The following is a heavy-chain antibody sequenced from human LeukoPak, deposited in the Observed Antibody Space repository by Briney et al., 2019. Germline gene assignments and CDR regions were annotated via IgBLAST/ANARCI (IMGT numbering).Heavy chain of an antibody. D-gene: IGHD3-10*01. CDR3: VRGRGWLDS. V-gene: IGHV3-7*03. CDR1: GFTFSVYW. CDR2: ITQDGSEK. J-gene: IGHJ5*01. Sequence: GGSLRLSCLGSGFTFSVYWMTWVRQAPGKGLEWVANITQDGSEKEYVESVKGRFIISRDNAKNALCLQMNSLRGEDTAVYYWVRGRGWLDSWGQGTLVTVSS.